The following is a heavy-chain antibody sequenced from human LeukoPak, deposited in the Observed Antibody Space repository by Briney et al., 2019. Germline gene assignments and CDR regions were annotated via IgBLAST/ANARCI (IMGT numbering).Heavy chain of an antibody. J-gene: IGHJ4*02. CDR2: IYTSGST. Sequence: SETLSLTCTVSGGSINTPNYYWSWIRQPAGKGLEWIGRIYTSGSTNYNPSLKSRVTISVDTSKNQFSLKLSSVTAADTAVYYCARQSVTAAGFDYWGQGTLVTVSS. CDR1: GGSINTPNYY. V-gene: IGHV4-61*02. D-gene: IGHD6-13*01. CDR3: ARQSVTAAGFDY.